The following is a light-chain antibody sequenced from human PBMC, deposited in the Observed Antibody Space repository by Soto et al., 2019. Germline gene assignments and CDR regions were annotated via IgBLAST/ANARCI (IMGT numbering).Light chain of an antibody. CDR2: GAS. J-gene: IGKJ4*01. CDR3: QQASSFPFT. V-gene: IGKV1-12*02. Sequence: IQMTQSPSSVSASVGDSVTITCRASQLISSWLGWYQVKPGKAPKLLIYGASNRKSGVPSRFSGSESGTLFTLTINSLQPEDFATYYCQQASSFPFTFGGGTEVEV. CDR1: QLISSW.